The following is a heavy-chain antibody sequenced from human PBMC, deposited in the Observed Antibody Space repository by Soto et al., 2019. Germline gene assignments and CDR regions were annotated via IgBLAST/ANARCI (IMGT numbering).Heavy chain of an antibody. Sequence: QVQLVQSGAEVKKPGSSVKVSCKASGGTFSSYAISWVRQAPGQGLEWMGGIIPIFGTANYAQKFQGRVTITADESTSTAYMELSRLRSEDTTVYYCAREWGYCGGDCYEGYYYGMEVWGQGTTVTVSS. V-gene: IGHV1-69*01. J-gene: IGHJ6*02. CDR2: IIPIFGTA. D-gene: IGHD2-21*02. CDR3: AREWGYCGGDCYEGYYYGMEV. CDR1: GGTFSSYA.